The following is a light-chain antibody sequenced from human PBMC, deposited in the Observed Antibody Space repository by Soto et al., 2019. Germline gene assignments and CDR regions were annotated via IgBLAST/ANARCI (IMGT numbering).Light chain of an antibody. CDR2: GAS. V-gene: IGKV3-20*01. CDR1: HSVSSSY. CDR3: QQYGSSPPYT. Sequence: EIVLTQSPGTLSLSPGERATLSCRASHSVSSSYLAWYQQKPGQAPRLLIYGASSSATGIPDRFSGSGSGTDFTLTISRLEPEDFAVYYCQQYGSSPPYTFGQGTQLEIK. J-gene: IGKJ2*01.